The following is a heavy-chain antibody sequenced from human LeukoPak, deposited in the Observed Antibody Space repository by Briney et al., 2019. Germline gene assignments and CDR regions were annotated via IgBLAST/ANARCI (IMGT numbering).Heavy chain of an antibody. CDR2: ISGSGGST. CDR1: GLTFSSYA. Sequence: GGSLRLSCAASGLTFSSYAMGWVRQAPGKGLEWVSAISGSGGSTYYADSVKGRFTISRDNSKNTLYLQMNSLRAEDTAVYYCAKDNEGATPAAFDYWGQGTLVTVSS. CDR3: AKDNEGATPAAFDY. J-gene: IGHJ4*02. V-gene: IGHV3-23*01. D-gene: IGHD1-26*01.